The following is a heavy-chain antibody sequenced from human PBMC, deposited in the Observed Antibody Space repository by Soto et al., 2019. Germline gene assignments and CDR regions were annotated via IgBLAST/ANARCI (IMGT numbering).Heavy chain of an antibody. CDR2: IIPILGIA. D-gene: IGHD6-13*01. Sequence: QVQLVHSGAEVKKPGSSVKVSCKASGGTFSSYTISWVRQAPGQGLEWMGRIIPILGIANYAQKFQGRVTITADKSTSTAYMELSSLRSEDTAVYYCARETSSSRQLNYYYYMDVWGKGTTVTVSS. CDR1: GGTFSSYT. CDR3: ARETSSSRQLNYYYYMDV. V-gene: IGHV1-69*04. J-gene: IGHJ6*03.